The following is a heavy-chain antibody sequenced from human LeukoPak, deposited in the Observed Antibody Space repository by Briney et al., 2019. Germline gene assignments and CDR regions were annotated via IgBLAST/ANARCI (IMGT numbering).Heavy chain of an antibody. CDR3: ARTYDYGDYSFDY. V-gene: IGHV1-3*01. CDR1: GYTFTSYA. D-gene: IGHD4-17*01. J-gene: IGHJ4*02. CDR2: INAGNGNT. Sequence: ASVKVSCKASGYTFTSYAMHWVRQAPGQRPEWMGWINAGNGNTKYSQKFQGRVTITRDTSASTAYMELSSLRSEDTAVYYCARTYDYGDYSFDYWGQGTLVTVSS.